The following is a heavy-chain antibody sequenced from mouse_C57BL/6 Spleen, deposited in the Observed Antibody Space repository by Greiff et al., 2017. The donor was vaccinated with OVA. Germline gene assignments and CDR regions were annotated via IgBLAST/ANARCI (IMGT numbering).Heavy chain of an antibody. V-gene: IGHV1-52*01. CDR3: ARLDDYDGAYFDY. D-gene: IGHD2-4*01. J-gene: IGHJ2*01. Sequence: VQLQQSGAELVRPGSSVKLSCKASGYTFTSYWMHWVKQRPIQGLEWIGNIDPSDSETHYNQKFKDKATLTVDKSSSTAYMQLSSLTSEDSAVYYCARLDDYDGAYFDYWGQGTTLTVSS. CDR1: GYTFTSYW. CDR2: IDPSDSET.